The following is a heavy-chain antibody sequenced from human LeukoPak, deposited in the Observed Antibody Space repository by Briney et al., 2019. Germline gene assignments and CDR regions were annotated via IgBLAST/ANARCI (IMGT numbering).Heavy chain of an antibody. CDR3: ARDSLGYSYGLSAFDI. CDR1: GFTFSSYA. J-gene: IGHJ3*02. CDR2: ISYDGSNK. D-gene: IGHD5-18*01. Sequence: PGGSLRLSCAASGFTFSSYAMHWVRQAPGKGLEWVAVISYDGSNKYYAVSVKGRFTISRDNSKNTLYLQMNSLRAEDTAVYYCARDSLGYSYGLSAFDIWGQGTMVTVSS. V-gene: IGHV3-30-3*01.